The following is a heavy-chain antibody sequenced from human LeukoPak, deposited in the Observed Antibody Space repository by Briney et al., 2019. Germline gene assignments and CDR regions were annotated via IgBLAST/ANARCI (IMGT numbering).Heavy chain of an antibody. CDR3: ARVGARYGDPTAEYFQH. Sequence: GGSLRLSCAASGFTFNSYGMHWVRQAPGKGLEWVAVIWYDGSNKYYADSVKGRFTISRDNSKNTLYLQMNSLRAEDTAVYYCARVGARYGDPTAEYFQHWGQGTLVTVSS. CDR2: IWYDGSNK. J-gene: IGHJ1*01. CDR1: GFTFNSYG. V-gene: IGHV3-33*01. D-gene: IGHD4-17*01.